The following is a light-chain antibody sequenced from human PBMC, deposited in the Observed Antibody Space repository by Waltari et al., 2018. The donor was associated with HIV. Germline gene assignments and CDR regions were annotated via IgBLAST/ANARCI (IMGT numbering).Light chain of an antibody. CDR3: QSYDNNLSGLWV. CDR1: NSNIGAGSA. CDR2: GDS. Sequence: SVLTQPPSVSGAPGQWVTISCTGNNSNIGAGSALHWCRQFPGSAPELVVYGDSIRPSGVPDRFSGSKSGVSASLDISGLQTEDEADYYCQSYDNNLSGLWVFGGGTKLTVL. V-gene: IGLV1-40*01. J-gene: IGLJ3*02.